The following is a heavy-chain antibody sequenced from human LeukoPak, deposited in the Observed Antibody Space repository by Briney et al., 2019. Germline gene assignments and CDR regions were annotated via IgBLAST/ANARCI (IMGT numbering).Heavy chain of an antibody. CDR3: AREEMATTPFDY. V-gene: IGHV3-30*04. Sequence: GRSLRLSCAASGFTFSSYAMHWVRQAPGKGLEWVAVISYDGSNKYYADSVKGRFTISRDNSKNTLYLQMNSLRAEDTAVYYCAREEMATTPFDYWGQGTLVTVSS. J-gene: IGHJ4*02. D-gene: IGHD5-24*01. CDR2: ISYDGSNK. CDR1: GFTFSSYA.